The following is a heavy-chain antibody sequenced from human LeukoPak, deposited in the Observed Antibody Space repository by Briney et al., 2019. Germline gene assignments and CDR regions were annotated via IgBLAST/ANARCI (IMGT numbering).Heavy chain of an antibody. V-gene: IGHV3-30-3*01. CDR2: ISYDGSNK. CDR3: ARAAGYSSSWDLPN. Sequence: SCKASGFTFSSYAMHWVRQAPGKGLEWVAVISYDGSNKYYADSVKGRFTISRDNSKNTLYLQMNSLRAEDTAVYYCARAAGYSSSWDLPNWGQGTLVTVSS. J-gene: IGHJ4*02. D-gene: IGHD6-13*01. CDR1: GFTFSSYA.